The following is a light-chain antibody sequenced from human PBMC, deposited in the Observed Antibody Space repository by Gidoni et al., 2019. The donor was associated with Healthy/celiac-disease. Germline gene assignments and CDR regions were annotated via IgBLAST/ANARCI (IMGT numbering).Light chain of an antibody. CDR2: DAA. CDR1: QSVSSY. V-gene: IGKV3-11*01. CDR3: PRKLT. Sequence: LTQSPATLSLSPGERATLSCRASQSVSSYLAWDQQKPGQAPRLLIYDAANRATGIPARFRGSVSGTDFTLTISSLEPEDFEVYYCPRKLTFGGGTKVEIK. J-gene: IGKJ4*01.